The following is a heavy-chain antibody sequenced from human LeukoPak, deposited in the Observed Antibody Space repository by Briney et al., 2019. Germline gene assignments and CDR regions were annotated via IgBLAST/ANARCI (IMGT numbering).Heavy chain of an antibody. D-gene: IGHD3-9*01. CDR2: ISAYNGNT. Sequence: ASVKVSCKASGYTFTNYGINWVRQAPGQGLEWMGWISAYNGNTNYAQKLQGRVIMTTDTSTSTAYMELGSLRSVDTAVYYCAREVDYDILTGYKTVGNWFDPWGQGTLVTVSS. CDR1: GYTFTNYG. V-gene: IGHV1-18*01. CDR3: AREVDYDILTGYKTVGNWFDP. J-gene: IGHJ5*02.